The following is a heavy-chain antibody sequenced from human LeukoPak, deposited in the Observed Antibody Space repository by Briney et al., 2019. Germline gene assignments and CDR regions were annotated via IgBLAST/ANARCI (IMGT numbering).Heavy chain of an antibody. D-gene: IGHD3-3*01. CDR2: IYYSGST. J-gene: IGHJ5*02. CDR1: GGSISSGDYY. CDR3: ARVGGSITIFGVDYNRFDP. Sequence: PSQTLSLTCTVSGGSISSGDYYWSWIRQPPGKGLEWIGYIYYSGSTYYNPSLKSRVTISVDTSKNQFSLKLSSVTAADTAVYYCARVGGSITIFGVDYNRFDPWGQGTLVTVSS. V-gene: IGHV4-30-4*08.